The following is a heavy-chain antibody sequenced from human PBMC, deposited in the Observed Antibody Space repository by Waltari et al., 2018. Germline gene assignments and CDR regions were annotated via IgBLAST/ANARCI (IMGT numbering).Heavy chain of an antibody. Sequence: QVQLVQSGAEVKKPGASVKVSCKASGYTFSNYGINWVRQAPGQGLEWMGYNGGSSAPEKRFEGMQKRRVNKGKTKLSQKPRGKAPITTENTTPKTNVELRALRSDDPAVYYVVRNLGAGGTGDYWGQGTLVTVSS. J-gene: IGHJ4*02. CDR1: GYTFSNYG. CDR2: SSAPEKRFEGMQKRRVNKGKT. D-gene: IGHD3-16*01. CDR3: VRNLGAGGTGDY. V-gene: IGHV1-18*04.